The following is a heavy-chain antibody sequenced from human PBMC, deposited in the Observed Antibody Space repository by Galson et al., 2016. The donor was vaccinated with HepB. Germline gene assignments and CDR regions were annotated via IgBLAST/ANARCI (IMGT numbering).Heavy chain of an antibody. CDR1: GFTFSSYG. V-gene: IGHV3-33*01. Sequence: SLRLSCAASGFTFSSYGMHWVRQAPGKGLEWVAVIWYDGSNEYYADSVKGRFTISRDNSKNTPYLQMNSLRAEDTAVYYCASLGSLGSFSRGLYWGQGTLVTVYS. D-gene: IGHD3-10*01. J-gene: IGHJ4*02. CDR3: ASLGSLGSFSRGLY. CDR2: IWYDGSNE.